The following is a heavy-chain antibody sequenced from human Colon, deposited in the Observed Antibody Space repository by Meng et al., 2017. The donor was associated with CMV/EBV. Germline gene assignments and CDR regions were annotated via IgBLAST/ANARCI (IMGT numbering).Heavy chain of an antibody. V-gene: IGHV4-61*01. CDR2: IYYSGST. Sequence: GSLRLSCTVSGGSVSSGSYHWSWIRQPPGKGLEWIGYIYYSGSTNYNPSLKSRVTISVDTSKNQFSLKLNSVTAADTAVYYCANYHRGPEYYLDHWGQGTLVTVSS. CDR1: GGSVSSGSYH. CDR3: ANYHRGPEYYLDH. J-gene: IGHJ4*02. D-gene: IGHD1-14*01.